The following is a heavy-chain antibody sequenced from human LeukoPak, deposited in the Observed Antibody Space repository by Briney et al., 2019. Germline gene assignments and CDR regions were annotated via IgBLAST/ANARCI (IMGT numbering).Heavy chain of an antibody. CDR2: INPNSGGT. V-gene: IGHV1-2*02. CDR3: ARDSLLWFGELI. CDR1: GYTFTGYY. Sequence: ASVTVSCKASGYTFTGYYMHWVRQAPGQGLEWMGWINPNSGGTDYAQKFQGRVTMTRDTSISTAYMELSRLRSDDTAVYYCARDSLLWFGELIWGQGTMVTVSS. J-gene: IGHJ4*02. D-gene: IGHD3-10*01.